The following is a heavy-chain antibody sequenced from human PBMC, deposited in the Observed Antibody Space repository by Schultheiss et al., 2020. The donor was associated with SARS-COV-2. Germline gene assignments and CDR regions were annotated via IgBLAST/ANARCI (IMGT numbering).Heavy chain of an antibody. CDR1: GFTTFSPYW. CDR3: ARDTLSWDTAMAATITRFDY. CDR2: ISSSGSTI. Sequence: GESLKISCAASGFTTFSPYWMHWVRQAPGKGLEWVSYISSSGSTIYYADSVKGRFTISRDNAKNSLYLQMNSLRAEDTAVYYCARDTLSWDTAMAATITRFDYWGQGTLVTVSS. J-gene: IGHJ4*02. D-gene: IGHD5-18*01. V-gene: IGHV3-48*04.